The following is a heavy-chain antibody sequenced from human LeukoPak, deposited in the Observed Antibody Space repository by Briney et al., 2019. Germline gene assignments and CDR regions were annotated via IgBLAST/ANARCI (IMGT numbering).Heavy chain of an antibody. J-gene: IGHJ4*02. CDR1: GYTFTSYY. CDR3: AREGGKITFRGVTSFDY. CDR2: INPSGGST. D-gene: IGHD3-16*01. Sequence: ASVKVSCKASGYTFTSYYMHWVRQAPGQGLEWMGIINPSGGSTSYAQKFQGRVTMTRDTSTSTVYMELSSLRSEDTAVYYCAREGGKITFRGVTSFDYWGQGTLVTVSS. V-gene: IGHV1-46*01.